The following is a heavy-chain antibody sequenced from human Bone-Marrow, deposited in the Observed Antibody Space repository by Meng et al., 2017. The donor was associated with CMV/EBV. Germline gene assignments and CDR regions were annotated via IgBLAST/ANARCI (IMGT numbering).Heavy chain of an antibody. V-gene: IGHV3-9*01. CDR3: ALRTY. CDR1: GFTFDDYA. Sequence: SLKISCAASGFTFDDYAMHWVRQAPGKGLEWVSGISWNSGSIGYADSVKGRFTISRDNAKNSLYLQMNSLRAEDTALYYCALRTYWGQGTLVTVSS. CDR2: ISWNSGSI. J-gene: IGHJ4*02.